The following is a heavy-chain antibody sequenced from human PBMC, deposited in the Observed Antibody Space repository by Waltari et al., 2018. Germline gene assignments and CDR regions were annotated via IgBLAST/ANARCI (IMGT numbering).Heavy chain of an antibody. CDR2: SFASGST. CDR1: GDPIHRGSYY. V-gene: IGHV4-61*02. CDR3: ARTLEKTYGGWYFDS. D-gene: IGHD3-10*01. J-gene: IGHJ4*02. Sequence: QVQLQESGPGLVEPSQTLSIACSVSGDPIHRGSYYWSWVRQAAGRGRGWLGRSFASGSTDYNPALKSRVTISVDTSKRQVSLNLTSLTAADSAVYYCARTLEKTYGGWYFDSWGQGTRVTVSS.